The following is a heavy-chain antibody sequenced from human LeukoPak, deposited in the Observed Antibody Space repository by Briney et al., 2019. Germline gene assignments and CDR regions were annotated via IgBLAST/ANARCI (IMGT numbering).Heavy chain of an antibody. CDR3: ARDRDYGDYNTQDLFVY. Sequence: VASVTVSFKASGYTFTNYGISWVRQAPGQGLEWMGWISAYNGNTNYAQKFQGRVTMTTDTSTSTAYMELRSLRSDDTAVYYCARDRDYGDYNTQDLFVYWGQGTLVTVSS. D-gene: IGHD4-17*01. CDR2: ISAYNGNT. V-gene: IGHV1-18*01. CDR1: GYTFTNYG. J-gene: IGHJ4*02.